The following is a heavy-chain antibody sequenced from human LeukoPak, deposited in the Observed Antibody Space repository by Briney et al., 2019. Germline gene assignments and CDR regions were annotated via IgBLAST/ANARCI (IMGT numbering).Heavy chain of an antibody. J-gene: IGHJ4*02. CDR3: ARDPQTGSGRHTYDDY. CDR1: GFTFSSYS. CDR2: ISSSSSYI. V-gene: IGHV3-21*01. Sequence: GGSLRLSCAASGFTFSSYSMNWVRQAPGKGLEWVSSISSSSSYIYYADSVKGRFTISRDNAKNSLYLQMNSLRAEDTAVYYCARDPQTGSGRHTYDDYWGQGTLVTVSS. D-gene: IGHD3-10*01.